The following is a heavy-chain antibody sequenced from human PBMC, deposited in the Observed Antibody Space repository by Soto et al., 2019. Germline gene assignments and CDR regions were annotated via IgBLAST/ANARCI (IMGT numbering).Heavy chain of an antibody. CDR3: ARQRGEYYDFWSGYPSPSYYYYYMDV. D-gene: IGHD3-3*01. J-gene: IGHJ6*03. Sequence: SETLSLTCTVSGGSISSSSYYWGWIRQPPGKGLEWLGSIYYSGSTYYNPSLKSRVTISVDTSKNQFSLKLSSVTAADTAVYYCARQRGEYYDFWSGYPSPSYYYYYMDVWGKGTTVTVSS. CDR1: GGSISSSSYY. V-gene: IGHV4-39*01. CDR2: IYYSGST.